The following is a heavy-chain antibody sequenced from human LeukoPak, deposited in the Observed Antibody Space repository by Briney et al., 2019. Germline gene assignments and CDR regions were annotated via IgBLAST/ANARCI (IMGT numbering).Heavy chain of an antibody. CDR3: ARWNNDWEFDY. J-gene: IGHJ4*02. Sequence: GGSLRLSCAASGFTFSSSWMTWVRQAPGKGLEWVAHIKEDGNEEYYVDSVKGRFTISRDNAKNSLYLQMNSLRAEDTAVFYCARWNNDWEFDYWGQGTLVFVSS. D-gene: IGHD1/OR15-1a*01. CDR1: GFTFSSSW. V-gene: IGHV3-7*05. CDR2: IKEDGNEE.